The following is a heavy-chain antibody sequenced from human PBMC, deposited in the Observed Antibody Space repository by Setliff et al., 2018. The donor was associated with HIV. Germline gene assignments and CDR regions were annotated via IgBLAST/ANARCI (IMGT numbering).Heavy chain of an antibody. J-gene: IGHJ4*02. Sequence: SETLSLTCAVYGQSISGYYWSWIRQAPGKGLEWIAEVHHTGYLNYNPSLKSRVTISVDPSKNQILLRLSSVTAADTAVYYCARLSGGMVPNYWGQGTLVTVSS. CDR1: GQSISGYY. D-gene: IGHD3-10*01. CDR2: VHHTGYL. CDR3: ARLSGGMVPNY. V-gene: IGHV4-34*01.